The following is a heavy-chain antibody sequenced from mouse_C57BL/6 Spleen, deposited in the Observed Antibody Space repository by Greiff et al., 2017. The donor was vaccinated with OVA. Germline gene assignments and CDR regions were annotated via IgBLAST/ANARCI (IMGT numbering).Heavy chain of an antibody. Sequence: VKLQESGPELVKPGASVKISCKASGYAFSSSWMNWVKQRPGKGLEWIGRIYPGDGDTNYNGKFKGKATLTADKSSSTAYMQLSSLTSEDSAVYFCARDDGYFVGYFDYWGQGTTLTVSS. CDR3: ARDDGYFVGYFDY. J-gene: IGHJ2*01. CDR2: IYPGDGDT. V-gene: IGHV1-82*01. CDR1: GYAFSSSW. D-gene: IGHD2-3*01.